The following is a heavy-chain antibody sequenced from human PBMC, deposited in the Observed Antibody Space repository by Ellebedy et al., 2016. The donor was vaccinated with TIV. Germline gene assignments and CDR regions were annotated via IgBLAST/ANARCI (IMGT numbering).Heavy chain of an antibody. V-gene: IGHV3-7*02. Sequence: GESLKISCAASGFTFSMYWMGWVRQAPEKGLEWVANIKEDGSEKNYVDSVKGRFTISRDNAQNSLYLQMNSLRAEDTAVYYCVSQYGRPQNYWGQGTLVTVSS. D-gene: IGHD6-6*01. CDR1: GFTFSMYW. CDR3: VSQYGRPQNY. J-gene: IGHJ4*02. CDR2: IKEDGSEK.